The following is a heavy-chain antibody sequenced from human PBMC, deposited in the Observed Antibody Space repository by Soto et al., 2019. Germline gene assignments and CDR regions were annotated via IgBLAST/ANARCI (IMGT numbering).Heavy chain of an antibody. CDR1: GFTFSSYA. D-gene: IGHD2-15*01. J-gene: IGHJ4*02. V-gene: IGHV3-23*01. CDR3: ARTPKIGYCSGGSCSTCDY. Sequence: GGSLRLSCAASGFTFSSYAMSWVRQAPGKGLEWVSAISASGGSTYYGDSVKGRFTISRDNSKNTLYLQMNSLRAEDTAVYYCARTPKIGYCSGGSCSTCDYWGQGTLVTVSS. CDR2: ISASGGST.